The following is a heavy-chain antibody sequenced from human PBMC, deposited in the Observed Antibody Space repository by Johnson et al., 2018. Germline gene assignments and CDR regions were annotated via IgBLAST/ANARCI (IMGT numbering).Heavy chain of an antibody. Sequence: QESGPGLVKPSETLSITCTVSGFSLSNARMGVSWIRQPPGKALEWLAHIFSNDEKSYNTSLKKRLTISRDTSKSQVVLTMTHLDPVDTGTYYCARIREGYIYGRSYSGMDVWGQGTTVTVSS. J-gene: IGHJ6*02. V-gene: IGHV2-26*01. CDR3: ARIREGYIYGRSYSGMDV. CDR1: GFSLSNARMG. CDR2: IFSNDEK. D-gene: IGHD5-18*01.